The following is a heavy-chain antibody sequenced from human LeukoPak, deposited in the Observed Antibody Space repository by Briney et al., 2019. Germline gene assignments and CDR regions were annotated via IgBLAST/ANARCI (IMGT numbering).Heavy chain of an antibody. CDR2: INHSGST. CDR1: GGSFSNYY. CDR3: AKSNGYGLIDI. V-gene: IGHV4-34*01. D-gene: IGHD3-22*01. J-gene: IGHJ3*02. Sequence: PSETLSLTCAIYGGSFSNYYWSWIRRPPGKGLEWIGEINHSGSTNYNPSLKSRVTISVDTSRNQFSLKLNSVTAADTAVYYCAKSNGYGLIDIWGQGTMVTVSS.